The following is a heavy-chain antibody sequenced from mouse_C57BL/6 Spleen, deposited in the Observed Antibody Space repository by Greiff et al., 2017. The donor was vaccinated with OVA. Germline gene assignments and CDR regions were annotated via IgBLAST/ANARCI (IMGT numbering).Heavy chain of an antibody. J-gene: IGHJ3*01. CDR1: GYAFSSSW. D-gene: IGHD2-5*01. CDR2: IYPGDGDT. V-gene: IGHV1-82*01. CDR3: ARTYYSNYEFAY. Sequence: VQLQQSGPELVKPGASVKISCKASGYAFSSSWMNWVKQRPGKGLEWIGRIYPGDGDTNYNGKFKGKATLTADKSSSTAYMQLSSLTSEDSAVYFCARTYYSNYEFAYWGQGTLVTVPA.